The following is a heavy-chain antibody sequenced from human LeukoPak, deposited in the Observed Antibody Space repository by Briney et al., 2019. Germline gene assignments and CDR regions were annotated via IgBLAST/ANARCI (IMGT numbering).Heavy chain of an antibody. CDR3: AREGDGYRTTGYFDY. V-gene: IGHV3-53*01. CDR1: GFTVSSNY. D-gene: IGHD5-24*01. CDR2: LYSGARK. Sequence: PGGSLRLSCAASGFTVSSNYMTWVPQAPGKGVEWVSDLYSGARKYYPDSLKGRFTISRDNSKNTLYLQMNSLRVEDTAVYYCAREGDGYRTTGYFDYWGQGTLVTVSS. J-gene: IGHJ4*02.